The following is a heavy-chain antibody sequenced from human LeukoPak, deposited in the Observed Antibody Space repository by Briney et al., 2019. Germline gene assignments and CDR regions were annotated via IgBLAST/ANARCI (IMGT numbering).Heavy chain of an antibody. CDR2: ISSSSSYI. CDR1: GFTFSSYS. J-gene: IGHJ3*02. CDR3: ARSGITDAFDI. V-gene: IGHV3-21*04. Sequence: GGSLRLSCAASGFTFSSYSMNWVRQAPGKGLEWASSISSSSSYIYYADSVKGRFTISRDNAKNSLYLQMNSLRAEDTAVYYCARSGITDAFDIWGQGTMVTVSS. D-gene: IGHD3-10*01.